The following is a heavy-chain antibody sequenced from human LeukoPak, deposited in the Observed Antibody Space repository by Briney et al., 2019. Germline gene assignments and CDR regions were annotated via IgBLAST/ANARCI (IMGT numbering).Heavy chain of an antibody. CDR1: GYSISSGYY. Sequence: PSETLSLTCAISGYSISSGYYWAWIRQPPGKGLEWAGSIYHSGSTYYNPSLKSRVTISVDTSKNHFSLMLTSVTAADTAVYYCARSPTIYYDSSGYITPDYFDCWGQGTLVTVSS. CDR2: IYHSGST. V-gene: IGHV4-38-2*01. CDR3: ARSPTIYYDSSGYITPDYFDC. J-gene: IGHJ4*02. D-gene: IGHD3-22*01.